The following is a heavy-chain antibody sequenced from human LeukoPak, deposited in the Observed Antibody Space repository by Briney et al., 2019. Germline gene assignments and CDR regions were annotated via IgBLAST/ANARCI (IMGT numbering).Heavy chain of an antibody. CDR1: GYTFTSYG. CDR2: ISGYNDNT. D-gene: IGHD5-18*01. V-gene: IGHV1-18*01. J-gene: IGHJ4*02. CDR3: ARVRTGTAMGRY. Sequence: GASVKVSCKASGYTFTSYGFSWVRQAPGQGLEWMGWISGYNDNTNYAQKLQARVSLTRDTSTSTAYMELRGLRSDDTAVYYCARVRTGTAMGRYWGQGTLVTVSS.